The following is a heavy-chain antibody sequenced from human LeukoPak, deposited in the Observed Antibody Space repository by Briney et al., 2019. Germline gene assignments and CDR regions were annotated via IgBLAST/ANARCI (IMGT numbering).Heavy chain of an antibody. D-gene: IGHD2-2*01. J-gene: IGHJ4*02. V-gene: IGHV3-33*06. CDR2: IWHAGSNN. Sequence: GGSLRLSCAASGFTFSNYGMYWVRQAPGKGLEWVAVIWHAGSNNYYAESVKCRFTISRDNSTNTLYLQLTSLRAEDTAVFYCAKASSASPSSLNFWGQGTLVTVSS. CDR3: AKASSASPSSLNF. CDR1: GFTFSNYG.